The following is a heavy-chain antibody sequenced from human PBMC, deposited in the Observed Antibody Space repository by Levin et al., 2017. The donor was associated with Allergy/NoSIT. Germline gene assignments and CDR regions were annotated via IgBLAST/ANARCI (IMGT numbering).Heavy chain of an antibody. J-gene: IGHJ3*02. CDR1: GGSVTSGSYY. V-gene: IGHV4-61*01. Sequence: SETLSLTCTVSGGSVTSGSYYWSWVRQPPGKGLEWIGYIYYSFSTNYNPSLKSRVTMSVDTSNNQFSLRLSSVTAADTAMYYCAREPNAFDIWGQGTMVTVSS. CDR3: AREPNAFDI. CDR2: IYYSFST.